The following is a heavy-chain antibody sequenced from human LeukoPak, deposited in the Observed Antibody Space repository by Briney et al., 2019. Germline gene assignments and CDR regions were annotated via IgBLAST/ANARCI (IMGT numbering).Heavy chain of an antibody. J-gene: IGHJ4*02. CDR3: ARDRDSSAG. D-gene: IGHD3-22*01. V-gene: IGHV1-69*04. Sequence: SVKVSRKASGGTFSSYAISWVRQAPGQGLEWMGRIIPILGIANYAQKFQGRVTITADKSTSTAHMELSSLRSEDTAVYYCARDRDSSAGWGQGTLVTVSS. CDR1: GGTFSSYA. CDR2: IIPILGIA.